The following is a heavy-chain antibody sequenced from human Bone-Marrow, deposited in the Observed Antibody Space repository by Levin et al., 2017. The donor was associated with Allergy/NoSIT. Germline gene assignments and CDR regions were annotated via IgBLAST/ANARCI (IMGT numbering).Heavy chain of an antibody. CDR1: GFTFSSYA. CDR2: ISASGGST. J-gene: IGHJ4*02. Sequence: GGSLRLSCAASGFTFSSYALSWVRQAPGKGLEWVSVISASGGSTDYADSVKGRFTISRDNSKNTLYLQMNSLRAEDTALYYWAKGPYSSSSRGYYFDYWGQGTLVTVSS. CDR3: AKGPYSSSSRGYYFDY. V-gene: IGHV3-23*01. D-gene: IGHD6-6*01.